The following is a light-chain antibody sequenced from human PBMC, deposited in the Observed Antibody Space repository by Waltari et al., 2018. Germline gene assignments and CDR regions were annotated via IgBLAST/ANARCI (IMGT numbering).Light chain of an antibody. CDR2: KDS. CDR3: YSAADNNQVV. J-gene: IGLJ2*01. V-gene: IGLV3-27*01. Sequence: SYELTQPSSVSVSPGQTARITCSGDVLATKYARWFQQKPGQAPVLVIYKDSERPSGIPERFSGSSSGTTVTLTISGAQVEDEADYYCYSAADNNQVVFGGGTKLTVL. CDR1: VLATKY.